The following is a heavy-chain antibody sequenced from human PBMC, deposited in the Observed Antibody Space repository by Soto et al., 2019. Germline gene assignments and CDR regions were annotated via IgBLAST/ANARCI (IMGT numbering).Heavy chain of an antibody. CDR2: IIPIFGTA. CDR1: GGTFSSYA. Sequence: GASVKVSCKASGGTFSSYAISWVRQAPGQGLEWMGGIIPIFGTANYAQKFQGRVTITADESTSTAYMELSSLRSEDTAVYYCARDKATTTYYCGSGSLYAFDIWGQGTMVTVSS. CDR3: ARDKATTTYYCGSGSLYAFDI. J-gene: IGHJ3*02. V-gene: IGHV1-69*13. D-gene: IGHD3-10*01.